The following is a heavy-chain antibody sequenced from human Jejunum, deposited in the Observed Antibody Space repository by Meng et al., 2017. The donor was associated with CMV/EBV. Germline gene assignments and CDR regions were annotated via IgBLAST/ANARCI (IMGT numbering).Heavy chain of an antibody. CDR1: GGSISSGDNY. J-gene: IGHJ4*02. V-gene: IGHV4-30-4*08. Sequence: QVQLQESGPGLVKPSPTLSLTCTVSGGSISSGDNYWSWIRQPPGKGLEWIGYIYYSGSTYYNPSLKSRLTISVDTSKNQFSLNPTSVTAADTAVYYCARVSLSQTIFDYWGQGTLVTVSS. CDR3: ARVSLSQTIFDY. CDR2: IYYSGST.